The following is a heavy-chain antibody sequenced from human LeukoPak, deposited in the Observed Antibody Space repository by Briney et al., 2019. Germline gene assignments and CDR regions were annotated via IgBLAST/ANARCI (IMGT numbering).Heavy chain of an antibody. D-gene: IGHD4-11*01. V-gene: IGHV3-21*01. CDR2: ISSSSSYI. J-gene: IGHJ6*02. CDR1: GFTFSSYS. Sequence: GGSLRLSCAASGFTFSSYSMNWVRQAPGKGLEWVSSISSSSSYIYYADSVKGRLTISRDNAKNSLYLLLNSLRDEDTAVYYCARDWGDHSNPYYYYGMDVWGQGTTVIVSS. CDR3: ARDWGDHSNPYYYYGMDV.